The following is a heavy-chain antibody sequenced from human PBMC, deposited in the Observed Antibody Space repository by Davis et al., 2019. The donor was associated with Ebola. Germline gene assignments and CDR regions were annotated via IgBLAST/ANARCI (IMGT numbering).Heavy chain of an antibody. V-gene: IGHV4-59*08. CDR1: GDSLSGFY. CDR2: IYYTGTT. Sequence: SETLSLTCSVSGDSLSGFYWSWIRQPPGKGLEWIGYIYYTGTTNFNPFLKSRVTLSVHTSENKFSLKLSSVTAADTAVYYCARQESQPQKYYFNSQGQGTLVTVSS. CDR3: ARQESQPQKYYFNS. J-gene: IGHJ4*02.